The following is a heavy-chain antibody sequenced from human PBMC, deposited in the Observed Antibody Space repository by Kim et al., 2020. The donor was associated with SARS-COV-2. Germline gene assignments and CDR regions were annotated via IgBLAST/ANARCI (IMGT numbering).Heavy chain of an antibody. CDR3: ARVGSYYNGMDV. D-gene: IGHD3-10*01. V-gene: IGHV3-74*01. Sequence: GGSLRLSCAASGFTFSSYWMHWVRQAPGKGLVWVSRINSDGSIISYADSVKGRFTISRDNAKNTLYLQMNSLRAEETAVYYCARVGSYYNGMDVWGQGTTVTVSS. CDR2: INSDGSII. J-gene: IGHJ6*02. CDR1: GFTFSSYW.